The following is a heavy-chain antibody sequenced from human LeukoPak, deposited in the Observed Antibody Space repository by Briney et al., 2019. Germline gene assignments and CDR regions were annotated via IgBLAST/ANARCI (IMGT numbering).Heavy chain of an antibody. CDR2: INPNSGGT. V-gene: IGHV1-2*02. D-gene: IGHD2-8*01. CDR1: GYTFTGYY. CDR3: ARTVLMVYAIPYYFDY. J-gene: IGHJ4*02. Sequence: ASVKVSCKASGYTFTGYYMHWVRQAPGQGLEWMGWINPNSGGTNYAQKFQGRVTMTRDTSISTAYMELSRLRSDDTAVYYCARTVLMVYAIPYYFDYWGQGTLVTVSS.